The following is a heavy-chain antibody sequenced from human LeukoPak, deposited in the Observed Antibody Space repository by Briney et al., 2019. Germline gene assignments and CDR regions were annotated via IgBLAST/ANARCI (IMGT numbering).Heavy chain of an antibody. Sequence: ASVKVSCKASGYTFTSYGISWVRQAPGQGLEWMGWISAYNGNTNYAQKLQGRVTITTDESTSTAYMELSSLRSEDTAVYYCARENPSPSIVVVPAATTPRATYNWFDPWGQGTLVTVSS. D-gene: IGHD2-2*01. CDR2: ISAYNGNT. CDR1: GYTFTSYG. V-gene: IGHV1-18*01. J-gene: IGHJ5*02. CDR3: ARENPSPSIVVVPAATTPRATYNWFDP.